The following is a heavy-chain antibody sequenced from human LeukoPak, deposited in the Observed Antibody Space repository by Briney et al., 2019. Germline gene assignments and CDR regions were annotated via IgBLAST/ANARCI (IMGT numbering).Heavy chain of an antibody. D-gene: IGHD3-16*01. V-gene: IGHV3-23*01. CDR2: ISGSGDST. CDR3: AKRGEGDYFDY. J-gene: IGHJ4*02. CDR1: GFTFSSYA. Sequence: GGSLRLSCAASGFTFSSYAMTWVPEAPGTGRGWVSAISGSGDSTYYADSVKGRFTISRDNSKNTLSLQMNSLRAEDTAVYYCAKRGEGDYFDYWGQGTLVTVSS.